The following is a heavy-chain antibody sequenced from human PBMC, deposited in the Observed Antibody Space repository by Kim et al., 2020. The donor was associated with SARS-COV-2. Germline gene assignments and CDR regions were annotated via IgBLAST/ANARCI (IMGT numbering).Heavy chain of an antibody. CDR1: GFTFSSYS. J-gene: IGHJ3*02. Sequence: GGSLRLSCAASGFTFSSYSMNWVRQAPGKGLEWVSSISSSSSYIYYADSVKGRFTISRDNAKNSLYLQMNSLRAEDTAVYYCARDSIEDSSGYYLSDAFDIWGQGTMVTVSS. D-gene: IGHD3-22*01. V-gene: IGHV3-21*01. CDR2: ISSSSSYI. CDR3: ARDSIEDSSGYYLSDAFDI.